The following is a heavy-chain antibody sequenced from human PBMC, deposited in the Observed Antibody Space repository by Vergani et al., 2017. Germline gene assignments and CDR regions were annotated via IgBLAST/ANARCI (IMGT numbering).Heavy chain of an antibody. V-gene: IGHV3-23*01. J-gene: IGHJ4*02. CDR2: ISGSGGST. CDR1: GFTFSSYA. CDR3: ARTGGQLVSGY. D-gene: IGHD6-6*01. Sequence: EVQLLESGGGLVQPGGSLRLSCAASGFTFSSYAMSWVRQAPGKGLEWVSAISGSGGSTYYADSVKGRFTISRDNAKNSLYLQMNSLRAEDTAVYYCARTGGQLVSGYWGQGTLVTVSS.